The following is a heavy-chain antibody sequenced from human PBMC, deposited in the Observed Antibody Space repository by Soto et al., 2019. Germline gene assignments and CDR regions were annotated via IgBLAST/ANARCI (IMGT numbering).Heavy chain of an antibody. CDR2: ISAYNGNT. CDR1: GYTFTNFG. CDR3: ARGGPPIDY. J-gene: IGHJ4*02. D-gene: IGHD3-16*01. V-gene: IGHV1-18*01. Sequence: QVQLVQSGAEVKKPGASVKVSCKASGYTFTNFGISWVRQAPGQGLEWMGWISAYNGNTNYAQKFQGRVTMTTDTSTSTAYMAVRSLSFDATAVYSCARGGPPIDYWGQGTLVTVSS.